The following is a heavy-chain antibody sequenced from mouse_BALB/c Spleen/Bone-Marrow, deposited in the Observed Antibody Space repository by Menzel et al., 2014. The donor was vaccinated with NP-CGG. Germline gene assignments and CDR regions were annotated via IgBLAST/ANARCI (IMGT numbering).Heavy chain of an antibody. J-gene: IGHJ3*01. Sequence: EVQVVESGPELEKPGASVKISCKASGYSFTGYNMNWVKQSDGRSLEWIGNIDPYYGGTSYNQKFRGKATLTVDKSSSTAYMQLTSLTSEDSAVYYCAPYYYGSSSFAYWGQGTLVTVSA. CDR3: APYYYGSSSFAY. CDR1: GYSFTGYN. V-gene: IGHV1S135*01. D-gene: IGHD1-1*01. CDR2: IDPYYGGT.